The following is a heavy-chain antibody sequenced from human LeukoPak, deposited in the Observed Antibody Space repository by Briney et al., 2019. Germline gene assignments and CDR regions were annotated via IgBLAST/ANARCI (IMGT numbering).Heavy chain of an antibody. J-gene: IGHJ4*02. D-gene: IGHD2-2*01. Sequence: GGSLRLSCAASGFTLSSFGMNWVRQAPGKGLEWVSYIGTTTSTIYYADSVKGRFTISRDNAKNSLYLQMNSLRAEDAAVYYCARDRGYCRGTTCYAYYFDSWGQGTLVTVSS. CDR1: GFTLSSFG. CDR3: ARDRGYCRGTTCYAYYFDS. CDR2: IGTTTSTI. V-gene: IGHV3-48*04.